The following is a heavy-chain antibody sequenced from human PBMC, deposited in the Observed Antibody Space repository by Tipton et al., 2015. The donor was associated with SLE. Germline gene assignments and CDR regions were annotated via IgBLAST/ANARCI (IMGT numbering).Heavy chain of an antibody. Sequence: TLSLTCTVAGDSMDNYYLTWIRQPPGKGLEWIGTIYYSGNTYNNPSLKSRVTMSVDTSKKQFFMRLSSATAADTAVYYCAREVSTITDSDAFDIWGQGTMVTVSS. CDR1: GDSMDNYY. J-gene: IGHJ3*02. D-gene: IGHD2/OR15-2a*01. CDR3: AREVSTITDSDAFDI. V-gene: IGHV4-59*12. CDR2: IYYSGNT.